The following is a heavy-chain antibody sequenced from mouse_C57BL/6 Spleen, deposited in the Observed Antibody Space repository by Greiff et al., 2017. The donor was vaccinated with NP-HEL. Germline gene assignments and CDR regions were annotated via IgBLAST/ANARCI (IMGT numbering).Heavy chain of an antibody. J-gene: IGHJ4*01. V-gene: IGHV1-26*01. CDR1: GYTFTDYY. Sequence: EVQLQQSGPELVKPGASVKISCKASGYTFTDYYMNWVKQSHGKSLEWIGDINPNNGGTSYNQKFKGKATLTVDKSSSTAYMELRSLTSEDSAVYYCASSRPYRGAMDYWGQGTSVTVSS. CDR2: INPNNGGT. CDR3: ASSRPYRGAMDY. D-gene: IGHD3-1*01.